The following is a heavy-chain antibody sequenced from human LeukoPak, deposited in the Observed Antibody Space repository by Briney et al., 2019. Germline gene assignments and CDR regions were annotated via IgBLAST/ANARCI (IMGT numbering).Heavy chain of an antibody. CDR2: ISGSGGTT. CDR3: VKDLGGAWAFDI. V-gene: IGHV3-64D*09. J-gene: IGHJ3*02. Sequence: TGGSLILSCSASGFTFSTHSMHWVRQAPGKGLEYVSTISGSGGTTYYADSVKGRFTISRDNSKNSVYLQMSSLRAEDTAMYHCVKDLGGAWAFDIWGQGTMVTVSS. D-gene: IGHD1-26*01. CDR1: GFTFSTHS.